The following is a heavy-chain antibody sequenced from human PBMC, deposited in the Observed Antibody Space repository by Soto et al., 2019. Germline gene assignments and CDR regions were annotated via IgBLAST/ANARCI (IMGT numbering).Heavy chain of an antibody. CDR2: ISYDGSNK. CDR3: ARETVVTPFFDY. J-gene: IGHJ4*02. Sequence: QVQLVESGGGVVQPGRSLRLSCAASGFTFSSYAMHWVRQAPGKGLEWVAVISYDGSNKYYADSVKGRFTISRDNSKNTLYLQMNSLRAEDTAVYYCARETVVTPFFDYWGQGTLVTVSS. V-gene: IGHV3-30-3*01. CDR1: GFTFSSYA. D-gene: IGHD2-21*02.